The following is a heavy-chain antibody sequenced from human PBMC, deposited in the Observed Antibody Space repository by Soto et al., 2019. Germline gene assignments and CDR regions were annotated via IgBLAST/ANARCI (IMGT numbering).Heavy chain of an antibody. D-gene: IGHD4-4*01. CDR2: ISSSSDYI. CDR1: GLTFSDYY. Sequence: PGGSLRLSCAASGLTFSDYYMSWVRQAPGKGLESVSYISSSSDYINYGGSVKGRFTVSRDNAKNSLYLQMSSLRAEDTAVYYCVRGGYRRKDSWGQGILVTSPQ. CDR3: VRGGYRRKDS. V-gene: IGHV3-11*06. J-gene: IGHJ4*02.